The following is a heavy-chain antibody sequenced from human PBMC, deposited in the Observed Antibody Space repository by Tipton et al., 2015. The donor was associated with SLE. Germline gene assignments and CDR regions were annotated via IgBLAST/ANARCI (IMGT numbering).Heavy chain of an antibody. J-gene: IGHJ6*02. CDR1: GGSINRSY. CDR3: ARFRDEYYYYAMDV. Sequence: TLSLTCTASGGSINRSYWSWIRQPPGKGLEWIGYVYYSGSTNYNPSLKSRVTISMDPSKNQFSLKLNSVTAADTAVYYCARFRDEYYYYAMDVWGQGTTVTVSS. CDR2: VYYSGST. V-gene: IGHV4-59*08.